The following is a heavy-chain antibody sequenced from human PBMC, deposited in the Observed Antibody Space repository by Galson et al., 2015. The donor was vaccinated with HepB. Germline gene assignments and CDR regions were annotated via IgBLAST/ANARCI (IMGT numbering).Heavy chain of an antibody. CDR1: GFPLRSNHVG. CDR2: IYWDDDE. Sequence: PALVKPTQTLTLTCTFSGFPLRSNHVGVGWIRQPPGKALEWLAFIYWDDDERYSPSLRTRLTITKDTSKNRVVLTLTNVDPVDTATYYCAHGSGWLLDSWGQGTLVTVSS. CDR3: AHGSGWLLDS. V-gene: IGHV2-5*02. D-gene: IGHD6-19*01. J-gene: IGHJ5*01.